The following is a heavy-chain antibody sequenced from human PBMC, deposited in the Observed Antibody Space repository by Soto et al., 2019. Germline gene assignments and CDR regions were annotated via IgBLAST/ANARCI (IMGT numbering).Heavy chain of an antibody. J-gene: IGHJ6*02. Sequence: GGSLRLSCAASGFTFSSYTMNWVRQAPGKGLEWVSSISSSSSYIYYADSVKGRFTISRDNAKNSLYLQMNSLRAEDTAVYYCAAYSGYVYGMDVWGQGTTVTVSS. CDR2: ISSSSSYI. CDR1: GFTFSSYT. CDR3: AAYSGYVYGMDV. V-gene: IGHV3-21*01. D-gene: IGHD5-12*01.